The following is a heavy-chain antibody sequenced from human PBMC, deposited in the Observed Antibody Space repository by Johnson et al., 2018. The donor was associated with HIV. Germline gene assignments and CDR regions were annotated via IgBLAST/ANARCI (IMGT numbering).Heavy chain of an antibody. Sequence: VQLVESGGGVVQPGRSLRLSCAASGFTFSSYWMSWVRQAPGKGLEWVANIKQDGSEKYYVDSVKGRFTISRDNAKNSLYLQMNSLRAEDTAVYYCARDGWGSRGWDDAFDIWGQGTMVTVSS. D-gene: IGHD6-19*01. J-gene: IGHJ3*02. CDR3: ARDGWGSRGWDDAFDI. CDR2: IKQDGSEK. CDR1: GFTFSSYW. V-gene: IGHV3-7*01.